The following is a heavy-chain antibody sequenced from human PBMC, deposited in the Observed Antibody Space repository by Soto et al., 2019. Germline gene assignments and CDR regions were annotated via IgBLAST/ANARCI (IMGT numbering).Heavy chain of an antibody. D-gene: IGHD1-26*01. Sequence: PSETLSLTSTVSGGSISSGGYYWSWIRQHPGKGLEWIRYIYYSGSTYYNPSLKSRVTISVDTSKNQFSLNLSSVTAPATAVYYCAGNQQWDNYFDYWGQGTLVTVSS. V-gene: IGHV4-31*03. J-gene: IGHJ4*02. CDR3: AGNQQWDNYFDY. CDR2: IYYSGST. CDR1: GGSISSGGYY.